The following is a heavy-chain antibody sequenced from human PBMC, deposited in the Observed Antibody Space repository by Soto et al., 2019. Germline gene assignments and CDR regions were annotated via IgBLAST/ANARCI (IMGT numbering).Heavy chain of an antibody. Sequence: GGSLRLSCAASGFTFSAYDMHWVRQTTGKGLEWVSAIGAADDPYYLGSVKGRFTISRENAKNSLYLQMNSLRAEDTAVYYCARAYSGRLPRRADYYFAMDVRGQGTTVTVSS. CDR1: GFTFSAYD. V-gene: IGHV3-13*05. D-gene: IGHD2-15*01. CDR3: ARAYSGRLPRRADYYFAMDV. CDR2: IGAADDP. J-gene: IGHJ6*02.